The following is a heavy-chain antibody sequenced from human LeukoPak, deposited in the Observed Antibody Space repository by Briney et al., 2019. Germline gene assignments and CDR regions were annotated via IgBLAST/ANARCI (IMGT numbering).Heavy chain of an antibody. CDR2: IKQDGSEK. Sequence: PGGPLRLSCAASGFTFRTYWMSWVRQAPGKGLEWVAKIKQDGSEKYYVDSVKRLYTISKDNAEKSLFLQMISLGVEDTAVYYCAKGGCRGTCNPLGYWGQGGVVTVSP. D-gene: IGHD2-15*01. CDR3: AKGGCRGTCNPLGY. V-gene: IGHV3-7*03. J-gene: IGHJ4*02. CDR1: GFTFRTYW.